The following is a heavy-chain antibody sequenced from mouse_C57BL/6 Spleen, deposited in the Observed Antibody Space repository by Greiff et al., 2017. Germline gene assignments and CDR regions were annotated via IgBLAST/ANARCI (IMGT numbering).Heavy chain of an antibody. J-gene: IGHJ2*01. D-gene: IGHD2-12*01. V-gene: IGHV14-2*01. CDR3: ARWRYSYYFDD. Sequence: VQLQQSGAELVKPGASVKLSCTASGFNIKDYYMHWVKQRTEQGLEWIGRFDPEDGDTKYAPKFQGKATITADTSSNTAYLQLSSLTSEDTAVYYCARWRYSYYFDDWGQGTTLTVSS. CDR2: FDPEDGDT. CDR1: GFNIKDYY.